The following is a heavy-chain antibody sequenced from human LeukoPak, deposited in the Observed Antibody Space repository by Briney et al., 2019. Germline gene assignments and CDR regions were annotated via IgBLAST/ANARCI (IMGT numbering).Heavy chain of an antibody. CDR2: IYYSGST. Sequence: SETLSLTCTVSGGSLSSSSYYWGWVRQPPGKGLEWVGSIYYSGSTYYNPSLKSRVTISVDTSMNQFSLKLSPVTAADTAVYYCATILDGDYWGQGTLVTVSS. V-gene: IGHV4-39*01. CDR1: GGSLSSSSYY. CDR3: ATILDGDY. J-gene: IGHJ4*02. D-gene: IGHD5-24*01.